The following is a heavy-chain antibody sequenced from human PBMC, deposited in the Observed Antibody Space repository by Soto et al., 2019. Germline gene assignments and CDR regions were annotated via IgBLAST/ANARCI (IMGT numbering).Heavy chain of an antibody. D-gene: IGHD3-10*01. Sequence: PSETLSLTCAVYGGFFSGYYWSWIRQPPGKGLEWIGEINHSGSTNYNPSLKSRVTISVDTSKNQFSLKLSSVTAADTAVYYCARGKLPTRKIGYYYGSGSYPRWFDPWGQGTLVTVSS. J-gene: IGHJ5*02. CDR3: ARGKLPTRKIGYYYGSGSYPRWFDP. CDR1: GGFFSGYY. CDR2: INHSGST. V-gene: IGHV4-34*01.